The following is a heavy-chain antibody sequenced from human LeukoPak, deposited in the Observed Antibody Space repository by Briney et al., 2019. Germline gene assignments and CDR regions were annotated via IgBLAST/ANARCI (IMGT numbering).Heavy chain of an antibody. D-gene: IGHD2-15*01. Sequence: KPSETLSLTCNVSGGSISSSKKYRGWIRQPPGKGLEWIGSIYYSGSTYYNPSLKSRVTISVDTSKNQFSLKLSSVTAAATAVYYSARQGSIWWYAWYFDLWGRETLVTVSP. V-gene: IGHV4-39*01. CDR3: ARQGSIWWYAWYFDL. CDR2: IYYSGST. J-gene: IGHJ2*01. CDR1: GGSISSSKKY.